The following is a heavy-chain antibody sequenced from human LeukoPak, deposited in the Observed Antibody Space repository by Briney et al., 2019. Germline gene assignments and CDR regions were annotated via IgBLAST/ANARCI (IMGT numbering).Heavy chain of an antibody. J-gene: IGHJ4*02. CDR2: FDYNGRT. V-gene: IGHV4-61*01. CDR1: GVTVSGDSIV. D-gene: IGHD6-19*01. CDR3: ARGIGWLTDH. Sequence: SETLSLSCTVSGVTVSGDSIVLICIRQPPGKGLEWIGYFDYNGRTNYSPALKSRVTISIDTSKNQFSLKVRSVTAADTAVYYCARGIGWLTDHWGQGTLVTVSS.